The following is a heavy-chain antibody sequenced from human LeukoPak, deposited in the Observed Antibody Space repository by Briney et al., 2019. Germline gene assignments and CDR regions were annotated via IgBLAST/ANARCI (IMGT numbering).Heavy chain of an antibody. CDR3: AKRLRDIVVVPAAIPDAFDI. CDR1: GLTFSSYA. V-gene: IGHV3-23*01. CDR2: ISVGGGGT. J-gene: IGHJ3*02. D-gene: IGHD2-2*02. Sequence: GGSLRLSCAASGLTFSSYAMSWVRQAPGKGLEWVSTISVGGGGTYYADSVKGRFTISRDNSKNTLYLQMNSLRAEDTAVYYCAKRLRDIVVVPAAIPDAFDIWGQGTMVTVSS.